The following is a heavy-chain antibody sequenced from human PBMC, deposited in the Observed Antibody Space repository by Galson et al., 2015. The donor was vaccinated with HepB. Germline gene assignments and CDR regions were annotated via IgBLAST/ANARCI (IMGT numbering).Heavy chain of an antibody. V-gene: IGHV1-69*04. CDR2: IIPILGIA. Sequence: SVKVSCKASGGTFSSYTISWVRQAPGQGLEWMGRIIPILGIADYAQKFQGRVTITANKSTSTAYMELSSLRSEDTAVYYCAREKYYDSSGYPDYWGQGTLVTVSS. D-gene: IGHD3-22*01. CDR3: AREKYYDSSGYPDY. J-gene: IGHJ4*02. CDR1: GGTFSSYT.